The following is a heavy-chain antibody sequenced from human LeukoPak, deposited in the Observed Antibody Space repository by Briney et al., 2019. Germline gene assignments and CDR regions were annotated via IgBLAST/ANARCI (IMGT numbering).Heavy chain of an antibody. CDR1: GFTFSSYG. Sequence: PGGSLRLSCAASGFTFSSYGMSWVRQAPGKGLEWVSAISGSGDSTYYADSVKGRFTISRDNSKNTLYLQMNSLRAEDTAVYYCAKAVAGMVDYWGQGTLVIVSS. CDR2: ISGSGDST. CDR3: AKAVAGMVDY. V-gene: IGHV3-23*01. J-gene: IGHJ4*02. D-gene: IGHD6-13*01.